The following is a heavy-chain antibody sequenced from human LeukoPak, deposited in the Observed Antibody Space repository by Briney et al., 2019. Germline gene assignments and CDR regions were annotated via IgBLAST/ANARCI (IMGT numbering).Heavy chain of an antibody. J-gene: IGHJ4*02. CDR1: GGSISGYY. Sequence: SETLSLTCTVSGGSISGYYWSWIRQPPGEGLEWIGYIYYSGSTNYNPSLKSRLTISVDTSKNQFSLNLSSVTAADTAVYYCAREGSSGPLDYWGQGTLVTVSS. CDR3: AREGSSGPLDY. D-gene: IGHD6-19*01. V-gene: IGHV4-59*01. CDR2: IYYSGST.